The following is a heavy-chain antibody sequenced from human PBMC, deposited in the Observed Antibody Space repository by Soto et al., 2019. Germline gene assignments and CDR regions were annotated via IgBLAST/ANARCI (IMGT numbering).Heavy chain of an antibody. Sequence: SETLSLTCTVSGGSISSYYLSWIRQPPGKGLEWIGYIYYSGSTNYNPSLKSRVTISVDTSKNQFSLKLSSVTAANTAVYYCARHRGLGFDYWGQGTLVTVSS. J-gene: IGHJ4*02. V-gene: IGHV4-59*08. CDR3: ARHRGLGFDY. CDR2: IYYSGST. CDR1: GGSISSYY. D-gene: IGHD3-16*01.